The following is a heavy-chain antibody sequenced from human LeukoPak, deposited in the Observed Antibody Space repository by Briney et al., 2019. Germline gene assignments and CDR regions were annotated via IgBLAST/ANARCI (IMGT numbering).Heavy chain of an antibody. CDR1: GYTFTSYY. D-gene: IGHD3-22*01. V-gene: IGHV1-46*01. Sequence: ASVKVSCKASGYTFTSYYMHWVRQAPGQGLEWMGIINPGGGSTSYAQKFQGRLTMTRDMSTSTAYMELSSLRSEDTAVYYCAREMPPAYYYDSSGYYHGAFDIWGQGTMVTVSS. J-gene: IGHJ3*02. CDR2: INPGGGST. CDR3: AREMPPAYYYDSSGYYHGAFDI.